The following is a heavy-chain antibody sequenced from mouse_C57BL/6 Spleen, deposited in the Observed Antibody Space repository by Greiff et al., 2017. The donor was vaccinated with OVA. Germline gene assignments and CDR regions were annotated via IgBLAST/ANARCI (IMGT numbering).Heavy chain of an antibody. J-gene: IGHJ2*01. CDR3: EREAGRFDY. Sequence: QVHVKQPGAELVKPGASVKLSCKASGYTFTSYWMHWVKQRPGQGLEWIGMIHPNSGSTNYNEKFKSKATLTVDKSSSTAYMQLSSLTSEDSAVXDCEREAGRFDYWGQGTTLTVSS. CDR1: GYTFTSYW. V-gene: IGHV1-64*01. CDR2: IHPNSGST.